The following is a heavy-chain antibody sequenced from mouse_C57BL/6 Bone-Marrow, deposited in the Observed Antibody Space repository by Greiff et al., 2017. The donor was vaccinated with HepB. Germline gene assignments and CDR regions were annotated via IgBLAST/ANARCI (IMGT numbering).Heavy chain of an antibody. CDR2: IVPENGDT. CDR1: GFNIKDDY. D-gene: IGHD1-1*01. CDR3: TTSSYFDY. V-gene: IGHV14-4*01. Sequence: EVQLQQSGAELVRPGASVKLSCTASGFNIKDDYMHWVKQRPEQGLEWIGWIVPENGDTEYASKFQGKATITADTSSNTAYLQLSSLTSEDTSVYYCTTSSYFDYWGQGTTLTVSS. J-gene: IGHJ2*01.